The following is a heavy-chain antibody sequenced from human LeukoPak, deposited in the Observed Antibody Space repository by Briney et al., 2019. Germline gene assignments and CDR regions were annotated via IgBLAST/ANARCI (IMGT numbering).Heavy chain of an antibody. V-gene: IGHV3-23*01. J-gene: IGHJ6*02. CDR1: GFTFSTYA. CDR3: AKYRTGPPYGLDV. Sequence: GGSLRLSCAASGFTFSTYAMNWVRQAPGKGLEWVSGISGSGGSTWYADSVKGRFTISRDNSKNTLYLQMNRLRAEDTATYYCAKYRTGPPYGLDVWGQGTSVTVSS. D-gene: IGHD1-26*01. CDR2: ISGSGGST.